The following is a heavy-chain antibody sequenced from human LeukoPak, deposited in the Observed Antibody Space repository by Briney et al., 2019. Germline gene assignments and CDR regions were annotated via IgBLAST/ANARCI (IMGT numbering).Heavy chain of an antibody. J-gene: IGHJ4*02. CDR2: ISSSGSTI. CDR3: ARTVGFLEWLFDY. CDR1: GFTFSSYE. Sequence: GGSLGLSCAASGFTFSSYEMNWVRQAPGKGLEWVSYISSSGSTIYYPDSEKGRFTISRDNAKNSLYLQMNSLRAEDTAVYYCARTVGFLEWLFDYWGQGTLVTVSS. D-gene: IGHD3-3*01. V-gene: IGHV3-48*03.